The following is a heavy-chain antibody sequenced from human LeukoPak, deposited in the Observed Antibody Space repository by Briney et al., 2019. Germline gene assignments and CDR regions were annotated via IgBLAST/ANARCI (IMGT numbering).Heavy chain of an antibody. D-gene: IGHD3-10*01. CDR3: ARGYYFDSGSFFED. CDR2: IYYTRST. J-gene: IGHJ4*02. Sequence: PSQTLSLTCTVSGDSITSGAYFWNWIRQQPGKGLEWIGYIYYTRSTNYSPSLESRVTILLDTSKNEFSLRLSSVTAADTAVYYCARGYYFDSGSFFEDWGQGTLVTVSS. V-gene: IGHV4-31*03. CDR1: GDSITSGAYF.